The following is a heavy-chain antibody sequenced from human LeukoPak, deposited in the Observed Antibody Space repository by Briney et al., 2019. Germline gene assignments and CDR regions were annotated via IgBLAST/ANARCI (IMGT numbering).Heavy chain of an antibody. CDR1: GFTVSGNY. CDR3: ASRDKGYYYGMDV. CDR2: LYSGGST. V-gene: IGHV3-66*01. J-gene: IGHJ6*02. D-gene: IGHD5-24*01. Sequence: GGSLRLSCAASGFTVSGNYMSWVRQAPGKGLEWVSLLYSGGSTYYADSVKGRFSISKDNSKNTLYLQMNSLRAEDTAVYYCASRDKGYYYGMDVWGQGTTVTVSS.